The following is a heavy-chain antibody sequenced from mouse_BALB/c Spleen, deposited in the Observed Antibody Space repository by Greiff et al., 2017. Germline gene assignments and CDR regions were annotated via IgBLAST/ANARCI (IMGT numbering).Heavy chain of an antibody. J-gene: IGHJ4*01. CDR2: ILPGSGST. D-gene: IGHD1-1*01. Sequence: QVQLKESGAELMKPGASVKISCKATGYTFGSYWIEWVKQRPGHGLEWIGEILPGSGSTNYNEKFKGKATFTADTSSNTAYMQLSSLTSEDSAVYYCASDGVVATKYYAMDYWGQGTSVTVSS. CDR1: GYTFGSYW. CDR3: ASDGVVATKYYAMDY. V-gene: IGHV1-9*01.